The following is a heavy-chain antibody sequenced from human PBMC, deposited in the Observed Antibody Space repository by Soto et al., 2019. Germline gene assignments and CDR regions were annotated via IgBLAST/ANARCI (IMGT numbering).Heavy chain of an antibody. CDR1: GFTFSSYG. J-gene: IGHJ5*02. V-gene: IGHV3-30*18. Sequence: PGGSLRLSCAASGFTFSSYGMHWVRQAPGKGLEWVAVISYDGSNKYYADSVKGRFTISRDNSKNTLYLQMNSLRAEDTAVYYCAKGLTGYSYGIAPWGQGTLVTVSS. CDR2: ISYDGSNK. CDR3: AKGLTGYSYGIAP. D-gene: IGHD5-18*01.